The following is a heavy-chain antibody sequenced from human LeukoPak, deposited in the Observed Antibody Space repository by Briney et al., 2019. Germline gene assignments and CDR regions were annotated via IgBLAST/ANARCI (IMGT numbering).Heavy chain of an antibody. D-gene: IGHD3-10*01. CDR2: IGGGGVDA. V-gene: IGHV3-23*01. Sequence: GGSLRLSCAASGFTFGDYSMNWVRKTPGKGLEWVASIGGGGVDADYADSMKVRFTVSRDNSKNTLYLQMNSLRVEDTATYYCAKDFVARNGVFDAFDIWGQGARVTVSS. J-gene: IGHJ3*02. CDR3: AKDFVARNGVFDAFDI. CDR1: GFTFGDYS.